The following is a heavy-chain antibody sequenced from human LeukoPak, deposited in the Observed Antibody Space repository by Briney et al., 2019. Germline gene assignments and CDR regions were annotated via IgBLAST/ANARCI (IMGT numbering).Heavy chain of an antibody. CDR3: AKGPMIRGPFDY. J-gene: IGHJ4*02. CDR2: ISWNSGSI. Sequence: SLRLSCAASGFTFDDYAMHWVRQAPGKGLEWVSGISWNSGSIGYADSVKGRFTISRDNAKNSLYLQMNSLRAEDTALYYCAKGPMIRGPFDYWGQGTLVTVSS. CDR1: GFTFDDYA. V-gene: IGHV3-9*01. D-gene: IGHD3-22*01.